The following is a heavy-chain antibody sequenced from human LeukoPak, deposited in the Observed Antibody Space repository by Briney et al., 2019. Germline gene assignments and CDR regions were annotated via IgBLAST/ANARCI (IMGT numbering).Heavy chain of an antibody. Sequence: PGGSLRLSCAASGFTFSSYAMHWVRQAPGKGLEWVAVISYDGSNKYYADSVKGRFTISRDNSKNTLYLQMNSLRAEDMAVYYCARDLLLSDSSGSDAFDIWGQGTMVTVSS. J-gene: IGHJ3*02. D-gene: IGHD3-22*01. CDR1: GFTFSSYA. V-gene: IGHV3-30-3*01. CDR2: ISYDGSNK. CDR3: ARDLLLSDSSGSDAFDI.